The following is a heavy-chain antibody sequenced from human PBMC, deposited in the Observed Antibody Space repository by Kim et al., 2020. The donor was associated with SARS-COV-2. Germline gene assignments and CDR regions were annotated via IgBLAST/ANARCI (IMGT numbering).Heavy chain of an antibody. D-gene: IGHD5-18*01. V-gene: IGHV3-23*01. CDR3: AKLNGKEGYKDSFGI. J-gene: IGHJ3*02. Sequence: ADSVQGRFTMPRDNSKNTLYLEMNSLRAEDTAVYYCAKLNGKEGYKDSFGIWGQGTMVTVSS.